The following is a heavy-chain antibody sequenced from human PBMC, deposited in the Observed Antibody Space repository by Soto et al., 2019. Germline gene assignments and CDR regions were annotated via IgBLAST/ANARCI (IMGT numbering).Heavy chain of an antibody. CDR3: ARIIRDELGYGFDI. J-gene: IGHJ3*02. Sequence: SETLSLTCTVSGGSVSSGSYYWSWIRQPPGKGLEWIGYISYSGTTNYNPSLRSRVTISVDTSENQFFLNLDSVTAADTALYYCARIIRDELGYGFDIWGQGTVVTVSS. V-gene: IGHV4-61*01. CDR1: GGSVSSGSYY. D-gene: IGHD1-7*01. CDR2: ISYSGTT.